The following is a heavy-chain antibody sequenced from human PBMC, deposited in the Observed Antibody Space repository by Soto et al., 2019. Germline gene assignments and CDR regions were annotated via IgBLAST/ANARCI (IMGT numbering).Heavy chain of an antibody. CDR3: ARGSAAAGTGGMDV. J-gene: IGHJ6*02. Sequence: QVQLQQWGAGLLKPSETLSLTCAVYGGSFSGYYWSWIRQPPGKGLEWIGEINHSGSTNYNPSLKSRVTISVDTYKNHFALELSSVTAADTAVYYCARGSAAAGTGGMDVWGQGTTVTVSS. V-gene: IGHV4-34*01. CDR2: INHSGST. CDR1: GGSFSGYY. D-gene: IGHD6-13*01.